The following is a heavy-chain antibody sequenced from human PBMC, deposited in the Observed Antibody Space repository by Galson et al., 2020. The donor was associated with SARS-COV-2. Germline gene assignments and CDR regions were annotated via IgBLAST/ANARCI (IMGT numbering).Heavy chain of an antibody. CDR2: IYWNDDQ. CDR3: AQEMAGTLDY. V-gene: IGHV2-5*01. CDR1: GFSLSSSGVG. D-gene: IGHD6-19*01. Sequence: GPTLEKPTQPLTLTCIFSGFSLSSSGVGVGWIRQPPGKALEWLAFIYWNDDQRYSPTLNSRLKVTKDTSKNQVVLRMTNMDPVDTAKYFCAQEMAGTLDYWGQGTLVTVSS. J-gene: IGHJ4*02.